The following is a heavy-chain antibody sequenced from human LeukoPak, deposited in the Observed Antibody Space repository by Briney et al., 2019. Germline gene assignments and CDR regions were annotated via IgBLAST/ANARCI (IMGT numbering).Heavy chain of an antibody. CDR2: FNPEDGET. D-gene: IGHD3-3*01. CDR1: XYTXTELS. V-gene: IGHV1-24*01. CDR3: ATGDGVACFDY. J-gene: IGHJ4*02. Sequence: SCKVXXYTXTELSMHWVRQAPGKGLEWMGGFNPEDGETIYAQKFHGRVTMTEDTSTDTAYMELSSLRSDDTAVYYCATGDGVACFDYWGQGTLVTVSS.